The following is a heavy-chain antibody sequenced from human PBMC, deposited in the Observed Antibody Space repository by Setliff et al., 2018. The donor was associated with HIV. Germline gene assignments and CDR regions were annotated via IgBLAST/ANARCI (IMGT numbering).Heavy chain of an antibody. J-gene: IGHJ3*01. CDR2: MKYDGTEI. D-gene: IGHD3-9*01. V-gene: IGHV3-7*01. CDR3: VREGEYFDTIGHYLVRRFFDL. Sequence: PGGSLRLSCAASGFSFRTCWMSWVRQAPGKGLEWVANMKYDGTEIYYVDAVKGRFTISRDNDKKSVFLHMNSLRGEDTAVYYCVREGEYFDTIGHYLVRRFFDLWGQGTMVTVSS. CDR1: GFSFRTCW.